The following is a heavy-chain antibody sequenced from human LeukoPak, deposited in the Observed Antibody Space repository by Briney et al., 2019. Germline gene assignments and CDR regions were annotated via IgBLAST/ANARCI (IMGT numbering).Heavy chain of an antibody. J-gene: IGHJ4*02. CDR2: IRGSGET. Sequence: GGSLRLSCAASGLSFSSFAMSWVRQGPARGLEWVSSIRGSGETFYADSVKGRFTLSSDSSRNTVYFQLNNLRVEDTAIYYCARASWVSSTDAVRWGQGTLVTVSS. V-gene: IGHV3-23*01. D-gene: IGHD3-16*01. CDR1: GLSFSSFA. CDR3: ARASWVSSTDAVR.